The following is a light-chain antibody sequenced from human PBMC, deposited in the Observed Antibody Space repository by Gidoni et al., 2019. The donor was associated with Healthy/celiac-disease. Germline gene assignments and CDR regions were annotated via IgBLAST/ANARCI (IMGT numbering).Light chain of an antibody. CDR1: SSDVGGYNY. Sequence: SGLTQPASVSGSPGQSIPISCTGTSSDVGGYNYVSWYQQHPGKAPKLMIYDVSNRPSGVSNRFSGSKSGNTASLTISGLQAEDEADYYCSSYTSSSTRVFGGGTKLTVL. J-gene: IGLJ3*02. V-gene: IGLV2-14*03. CDR2: DVS. CDR3: SSYTSSSTRV.